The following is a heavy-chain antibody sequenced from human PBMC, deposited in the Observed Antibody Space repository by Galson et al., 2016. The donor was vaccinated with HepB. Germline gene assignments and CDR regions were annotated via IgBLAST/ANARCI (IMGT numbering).Heavy chain of an antibody. J-gene: IGHJ4*02. CDR3: AGEGANGYALDY. V-gene: IGHV6-1*01. CDR2: TYYRSKWYN. CDR1: GDSVSSNSAA. Sequence: CAISGDSVSSNSAAWNWIRQSPSRGLEWLGRTYYRSKWYNDYAESVKSRITINPDTSKNQFSLQLHSVTPDDTAFYYCAGEGANGYALDYWGQGTLVTVSS. D-gene: IGHD5-12*01.